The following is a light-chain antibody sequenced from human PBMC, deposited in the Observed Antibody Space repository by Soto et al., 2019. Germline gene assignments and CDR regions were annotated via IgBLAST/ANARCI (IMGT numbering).Light chain of an antibody. Sequence: DIVMTQSPDSLAVSLGERATINCKSSQSVLYSSTNKNYLAWYQQKPGQPPKLLIYWASTRESGVPDRFSCSGSGRDFTHNTGSYQGEDAPVYYCQQYYSTPPFTGGGGTKMEIK. V-gene: IGKV4-1*01. CDR1: QSVLYSSTNKNY. CDR3: QQYYSTPPFT. CDR2: WAS. J-gene: IGKJ4*01.